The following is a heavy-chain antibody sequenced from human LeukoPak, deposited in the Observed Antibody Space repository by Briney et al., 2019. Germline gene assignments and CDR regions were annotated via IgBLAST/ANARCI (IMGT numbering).Heavy chain of an antibody. D-gene: IGHD2-2*01. J-gene: IGHJ5*02. V-gene: IGHV3-23*01. CDR2: ISGSGGST. CDR1: GFTFSSYG. CDR3: AKEGGLYCSSTSCYAGNNWFDP. Sequence: PGGSLRLSCAASGFTFSSYGMSWVRQAPGKGLEWVSAISGSGGSTYYADSVKGRFTISRDNSKNTLYLQMNSLRAEDTAVYYCAKEGGLYCSSTSCYAGNNWFDPWGQGTLVTVSS.